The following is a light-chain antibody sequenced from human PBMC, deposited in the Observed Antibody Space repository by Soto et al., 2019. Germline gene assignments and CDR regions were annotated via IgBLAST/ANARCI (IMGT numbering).Light chain of an antibody. V-gene: IGKV1-5*01. CDR2: DAS. J-gene: IGKJ2*02. Sequence: DIQMTQSPSTLSASVGDGVTLTCRASQSISGWLAWYQQKPGRAPNLLIYDASTLESGVPSRFSGSGSGTEFTLTISSLQPADFATYYCQQYDSYPCTFGQGTKLEIK. CDR1: QSISGW. CDR3: QQYDSYPCT.